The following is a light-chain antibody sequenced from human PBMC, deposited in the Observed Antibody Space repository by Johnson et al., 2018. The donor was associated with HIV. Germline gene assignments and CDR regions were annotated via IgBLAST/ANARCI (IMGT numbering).Light chain of an antibody. CDR3: ATWDTGLSAGV. CDR1: TSNIGTNY. Sequence: QAVLTQPPSVSAAPGQNVNISCSGGTSNIGTNYVSWYQQFPGTAPKLLIYENNKRPSRIPARFSGSKSGTSATLGITGLQTGDEADYYCATWDTGLSAGVFGTGTKVTVL. J-gene: IGLJ1*01. CDR2: ENN. V-gene: IGLV1-51*02.